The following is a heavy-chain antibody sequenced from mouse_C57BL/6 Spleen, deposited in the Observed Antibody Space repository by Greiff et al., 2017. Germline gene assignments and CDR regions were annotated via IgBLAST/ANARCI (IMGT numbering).Heavy chain of an antibody. V-gene: IGHV12-3*01. D-gene: IGHD3-2*02. CDR1: GFPITSGYY. CDR2: ITHSGET. J-gene: IGHJ3*01. CDR3: AGESSGYGWFAY. Sequence: VKLVESGPGLVKPSQSLFLTCSITGFPITSGYYWIWIRPSPGKPLEWMGYITHSGETFYNPSLQSPISITRETSKNQFFLQLNSVTTEDTAMCYCAGESSGYGWFAYWGQGTLVTVSA.